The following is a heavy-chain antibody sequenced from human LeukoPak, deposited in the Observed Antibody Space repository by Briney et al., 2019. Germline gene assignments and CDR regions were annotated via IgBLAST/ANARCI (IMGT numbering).Heavy chain of an antibody. CDR3: ASSDPYGSGSYSFDY. V-gene: IGHV1-69*13. D-gene: IGHD3-10*01. CDR2: IIPIFGTA. J-gene: IGHJ4*02. CDR1: GGTFSSYA. Sequence: SVKVSCKASGGTFSSYAISWVRQAPGQGLEWMGGIIPIFGTANHAQKFQGRVTITADESTSTAYMELSSLRSEDTAVYYCASSDPYGSGSYSFDYWGQGTLVTVSS.